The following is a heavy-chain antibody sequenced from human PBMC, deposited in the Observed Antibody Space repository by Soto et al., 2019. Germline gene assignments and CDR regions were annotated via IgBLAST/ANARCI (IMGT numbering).Heavy chain of an antibody. V-gene: IGHV4-59*01. CDR1: GGSISSYY. J-gene: IGHJ4*02. D-gene: IGHD4-17*01. CDR3: ARDNDSGDGGGYDY. CDR2: IYYSGST. Sequence: QVQLQESGPGLVKPSETLSLTCTVSGGSISSYYWSWIRQPPGKGLEWIGYIYYSGSTNYNPSLKSRGTITVDTSKNQLYVKLSSVSAVYAAVYFCARDNDSGDGGGYDYWGQGTLVTVSS.